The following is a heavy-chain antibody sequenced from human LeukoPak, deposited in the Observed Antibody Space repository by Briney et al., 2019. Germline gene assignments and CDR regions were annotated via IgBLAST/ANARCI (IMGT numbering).Heavy chain of an antibody. CDR1: GFTFSSYE. V-gene: IGHV3-48*03. CDR3: AEFDSSGYYYDY. D-gene: IGHD3-22*01. J-gene: IGHJ4*02. Sequence: GGSLRLSCAASGFTFSSYEMNWVRQAPGKGLEWVSYISTSGRTIYYADSVKGRFTISRDNAKNSLYLQMNSLRAKDTAVYYCAEFDSSGYYYDYWGQGTLVTVSS. CDR2: ISTSGRTI.